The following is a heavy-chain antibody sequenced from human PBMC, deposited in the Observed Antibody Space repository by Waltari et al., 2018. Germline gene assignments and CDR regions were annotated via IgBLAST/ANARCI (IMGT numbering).Heavy chain of an antibody. CDR3: ARGTYYYEGSGSAGWFDP. J-gene: IGHJ5*02. CDR2: INAGNDNT. D-gene: IGHD3-22*01. V-gene: IGHV1-3*01. Sequence: QAPGQRLEWMGWINAGNDNTKYSQKFQGRVTITRDTSASTADMELSSLRSEDTAVYYCARGTYYYEGSGSAGWFDPWGQGTLVTVSS.